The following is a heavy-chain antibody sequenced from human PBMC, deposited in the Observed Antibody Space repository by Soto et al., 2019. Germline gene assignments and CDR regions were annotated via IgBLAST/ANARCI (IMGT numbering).Heavy chain of an antibody. V-gene: IGHV1-18*01. CDR2: INAYNGNT. CDR3: ARGITLPTPLDY. CDR1: GYTFTSYG. D-gene: IGHD1-20*01. Sequence: GASVKVSCKASGYTFTSYGISWVRQAPGQGLEWMGWINAYNGNTNYAQKLQGRVTITTDTSASTAYMELSSLRSEDTAVYYCARGITLPTPLDYWGQGTLVTVSS. J-gene: IGHJ4*02.